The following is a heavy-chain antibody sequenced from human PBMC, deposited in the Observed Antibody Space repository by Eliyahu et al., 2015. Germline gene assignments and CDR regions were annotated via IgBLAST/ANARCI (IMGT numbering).Heavy chain of an antibody. CDR2: IYYSGST. V-gene: IGHV4-59*01. CDR3: ARILGQKGGSGSYYLDY. Sequence: QVQLQESGPGLVKPXETLSLXCTVXGGSISXXYWSWIXQPPGKGLEWIGYIYYSGSTNYNPSLKSRVTISVDTSKNQFSLKLSSVTAADTAVYYCARILGQKGGSGSYYLDYWGQGTLVTVSS. CDR1: GGSISXXY. J-gene: IGHJ4*02. D-gene: IGHD3-10*01.